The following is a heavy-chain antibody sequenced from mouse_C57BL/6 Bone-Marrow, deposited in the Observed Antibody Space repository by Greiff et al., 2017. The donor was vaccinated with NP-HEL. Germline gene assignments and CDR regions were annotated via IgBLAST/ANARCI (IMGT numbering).Heavy chain of an antibody. D-gene: IGHD2-10*01. CDR2: ISSGSSTI. CDR3: ASPRSYYGNYEVSWFAY. Sequence: EVKLMESGGGLVKPGGSLKLSCAASGFTFSDYGMHWVSQAPEKGLEWVAYISSGSSTIYYADTVKGRFTISRDNAKNNLFLQMTSLRSEETDMYCCASPRSYYGNYEVSWFAYWGQGTLVTVSA. CDR1: GFTFSDYG. V-gene: IGHV5-17*01. J-gene: IGHJ3*01.